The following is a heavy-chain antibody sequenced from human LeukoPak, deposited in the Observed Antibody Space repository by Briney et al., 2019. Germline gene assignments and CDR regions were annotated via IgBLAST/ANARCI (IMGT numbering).Heavy chain of an antibody. D-gene: IGHD5-18*01. CDR3: ARDQIGYGLDY. V-gene: IGHV4-59*11. CDR1: SGSISNHY. Sequence: PSETLSLTCIVSSGSISNHYWSWIRQPPGKGLEWIGYIYNSWNTNYNPSLQSRVTISMDASRKQFSLNLTSVTAADTAVYYCARDQIGYGLDYWGQGTLITVSS. CDR2: IYNSWNT. J-gene: IGHJ4*02.